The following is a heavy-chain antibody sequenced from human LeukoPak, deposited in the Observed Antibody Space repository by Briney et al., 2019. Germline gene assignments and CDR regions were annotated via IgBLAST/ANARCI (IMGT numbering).Heavy chain of an antibody. CDR2: ISAYNGNT. D-gene: IGHD1-26*01. V-gene: IGHV1-18*01. J-gene: IGHJ6*03. Sequence: ASVKVSCKASGYTFTSYGISWVRQAPGQGLEWMGWISAYNGNTNYAQKLQGRVTMNTDTSTSTAYMELRSLRSDDTAVYYCARAPYSGSYPPAYYMDVWGKGTTVTVSS. CDR1: GYTFTSYG. CDR3: ARAPYSGSYPPAYYMDV.